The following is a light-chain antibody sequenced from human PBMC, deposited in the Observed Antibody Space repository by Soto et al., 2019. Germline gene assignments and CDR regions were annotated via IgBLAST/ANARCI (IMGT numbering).Light chain of an antibody. Sequence: QPVLTQSPSASASLGDSVKFTCTLSSEHSNYAIAWHQQQPEKGPRYLMKLNSDGSHDKGDGIPDRFSGSSSGAERYLTISGLQSEDEADYYCQTWGTGIGVFGGGTKVTVL. J-gene: IGLJ3*02. CDR1: SEHSNYA. V-gene: IGLV4-69*01. CDR3: QTWGTGIGV. CDR2: LNSDGSH.